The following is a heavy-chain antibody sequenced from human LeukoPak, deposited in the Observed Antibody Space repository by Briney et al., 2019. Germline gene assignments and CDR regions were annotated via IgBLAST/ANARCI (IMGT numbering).Heavy chain of an antibody. D-gene: IGHD4-17*01. J-gene: IGHJ6*03. CDR1: GYTFTSYD. CDR3: ARGGWTTVTTFLYYYYYMDV. Sequence: GASVKVSCKASGYTFTSYDINWVRQATGQGLEWMGWMNPNSGNTGYAQKFQGRVTITRNTSISTAYMELSSLRSEDTAVYYCARGGWTTVTTFLYYYYYMDVWGKGTTVTVSS. CDR2: MNPNSGNT. V-gene: IGHV1-8*03.